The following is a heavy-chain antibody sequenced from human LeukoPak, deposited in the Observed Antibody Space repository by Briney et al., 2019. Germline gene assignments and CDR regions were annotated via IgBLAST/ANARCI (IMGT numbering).Heavy chain of an antibody. CDR2: IFSSGST. CDR3: AREAWAGTLSGWFDP. Sequence: SETLSLTCTVSGGPISRGGYYWCWVRQLPGKGLEWIGYIFSSGSTSYNPSLRSRVTVSFDTSKNQFFLNLSSVTAADTAVYYCAREAWAGTLSGWFDPWGQGTLVTVSS. J-gene: IGHJ5*02. D-gene: IGHD1-7*01. V-gene: IGHV4-31*03. CDR1: GGPISRGGYY.